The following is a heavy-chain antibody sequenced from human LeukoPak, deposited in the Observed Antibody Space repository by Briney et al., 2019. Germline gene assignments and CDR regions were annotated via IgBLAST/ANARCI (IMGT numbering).Heavy chain of an antibody. Sequence: SETLSLTCTVSGGSISSGSYYWSWIRQPAGKGLEWIGRIYTSGSTRYNPSLKSRVTISVDTSKNQFSLKLSSVTAADTAVYYCAREFGYAVTSLDYWGQGTLVTVSS. J-gene: IGHJ4*02. CDR3: AREFGYAVTSLDY. V-gene: IGHV4-61*02. D-gene: IGHD4-17*01. CDR1: GGSISSGSYY. CDR2: IYTSGST.